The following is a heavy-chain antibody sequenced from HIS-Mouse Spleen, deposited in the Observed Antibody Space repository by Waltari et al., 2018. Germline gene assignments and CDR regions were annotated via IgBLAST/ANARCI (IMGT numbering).Heavy chain of an antibody. V-gene: IGHV3-48*01. CDR1: GFTFSSYS. J-gene: IGHJ3*02. D-gene: IGHD1-26*01. CDR3: ARRKWGHDAFDI. Sequence: EVQLVESGGGLVQPGGSLRLSCAASGFTFSSYSMNWVRQAPGKGVEWVAYISSSSSTIYYADSVKGRFTISRDNAKNSLYLQMNSLRAEDTAVYYCARRKWGHDAFDIWGQGTMVTVSS. CDR2: ISSSSSTI.